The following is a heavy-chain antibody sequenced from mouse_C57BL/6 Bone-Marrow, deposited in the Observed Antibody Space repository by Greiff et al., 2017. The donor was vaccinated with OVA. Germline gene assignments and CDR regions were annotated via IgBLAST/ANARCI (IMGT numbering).Heavy chain of an antibody. CDR2: IYPGNSDT. CDR1: GYTFTSYW. D-gene: IGHD2-5*01. Sequence: EVKLVESGTVLARPGASVKMSCKTSGYTFTSYWMHWVKQRPGQGLEWIGAIYPGNSDTSYNQKFKGKAKLTAVTSASTAYMELSSLTNEDSAVYYCTKSNYVRDYFDYWGQGTTLTVSS. J-gene: IGHJ2*01. CDR3: TKSNYVRDYFDY. V-gene: IGHV1-5*01.